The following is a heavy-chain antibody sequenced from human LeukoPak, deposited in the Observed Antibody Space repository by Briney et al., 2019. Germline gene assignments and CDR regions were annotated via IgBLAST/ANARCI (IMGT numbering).Heavy chain of an antibody. D-gene: IGHD6-19*01. CDR1: GFTFSNAW. V-gene: IGHV3-15*07. J-gene: IGHJ4*02. CDR2: IKSKTDGGTT. Sequence: PGGSLRLSCAASGFTFSNAWMNWVRQAPGKGLEWVGRIKSKTDGGTTDYAAPVKGRFTISRNDSKNTLYLQMNSLKTEDTAVYYCTTRGRSSGWYGDNDYWGQGTLVTVSS. CDR3: TTRGRSSGWYGDNDY.